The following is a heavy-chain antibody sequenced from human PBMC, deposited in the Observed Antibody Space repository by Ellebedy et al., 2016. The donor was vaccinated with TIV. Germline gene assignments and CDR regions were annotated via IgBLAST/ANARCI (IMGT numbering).Heavy chain of an antibody. CDR1: GFTFSDYY. V-gene: IGHV3-11*04. D-gene: IGHD6-19*01. CDR3: TRVSSSGQFDY. Sequence: GGSLRLSCAASGFTFSDYYMSWIRQAPGKGLEWVSYISSSSSTIYYADSVKGRFTITRDNAKNSLDLQMNSLRAEDTAVYYCTRVSSSGQFDYWGQGTLVTVSS. J-gene: IGHJ4*02. CDR2: ISSSSSTI.